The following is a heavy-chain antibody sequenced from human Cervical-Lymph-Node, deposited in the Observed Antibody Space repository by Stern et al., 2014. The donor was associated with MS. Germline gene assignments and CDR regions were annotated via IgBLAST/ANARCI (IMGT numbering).Heavy chain of an antibody. V-gene: IGHV4-39*01. CDR2: IFFSGNT. CDR1: GDSLSISSSY. D-gene: IGHD6-13*01. J-gene: IGHJ4*02. CDR3: ARQPPSIGTALDY. Sequence: QLQLQESGPGLVKPSETLSLTCTVTGDSLSISSSYWGWIRQSPGKGLEWIGNIFFSGNTYYTPSLKSRVTISVDSAKNQFSLQLISVPAADTAVYYCARQPPSIGTALDYWGQGTLVTVSS.